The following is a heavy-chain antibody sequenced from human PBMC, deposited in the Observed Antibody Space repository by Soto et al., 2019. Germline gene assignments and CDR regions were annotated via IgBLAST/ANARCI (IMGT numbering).Heavy chain of an antibody. CDR1: GGSISTGGYY. CDR2: TYYSGST. V-gene: IGHV4-31*03. J-gene: IGHJ4*02. D-gene: IGHD3-16*01. CDR3: ARGPRLGGDDY. Sequence: SETLSLTCSVSGGSISTGGYYWSWIRQHPGKGLEWIGYTYYSGSTYYNPSLKSRVTMSVDTSKNQFSLKLSSVTAADMAVYYCARGPRLGGDDYWGQGTLVTVSS.